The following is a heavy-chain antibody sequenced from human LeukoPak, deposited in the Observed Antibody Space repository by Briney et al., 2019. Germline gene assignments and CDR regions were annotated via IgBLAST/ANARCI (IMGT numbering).Heavy chain of an antibody. CDR3: ARVGGVRGVNRYFDY. V-gene: IGHV1-69*13. Sequence: ASVKVSCKASGGTFSSYAIGWVRQAPGQGLEWMGGIIPIFGTANYAQKFQGRVTITADESTSTAYMELSSLRSEDTAVYYCARVGGVRGVNRYFDYWGQGTLVTVSS. CDR1: GGTFSSYA. J-gene: IGHJ4*02. CDR2: IIPIFGTA. D-gene: IGHD3-10*01.